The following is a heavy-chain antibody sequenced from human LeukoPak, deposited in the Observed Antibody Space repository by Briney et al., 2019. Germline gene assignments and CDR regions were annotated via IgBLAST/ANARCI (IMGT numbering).Heavy chain of an antibody. CDR3: ARDSLPYSSSYTFDY. CDR2: ISSSSSYI. Sequence: KSGGSLRLSCAASGFTFSSYSMNWVRQAPGKGLEWVSSISSSSSYIYYADSVKGRFTISRDNAKNSLYLQMNSLRAEDTAVYYCARDSLPYSSSYTFDYWGQGTLVTVSS. J-gene: IGHJ4*02. CDR1: GFTFSSYS. D-gene: IGHD6-13*01. V-gene: IGHV3-21*01.